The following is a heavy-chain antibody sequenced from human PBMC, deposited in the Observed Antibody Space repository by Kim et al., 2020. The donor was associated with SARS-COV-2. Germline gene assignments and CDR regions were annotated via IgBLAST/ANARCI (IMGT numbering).Heavy chain of an antibody. J-gene: IGHJ6*02. CDR3: ARGRVNFLGGMDV. CDR2: INPSGST. Sequence: SETLSLTCAVYGGSFSGYYWSWVRQPPGKGLEWMGEINPSGSTSNNPSLKSRVTISEDTSKNEFSLKLNSVTAADTAVYFCARGRVNFLGGMDVWGQGTT. V-gene: IGHV4-34*01. CDR1: GGSFSGYY. D-gene: IGHD1-20*01.